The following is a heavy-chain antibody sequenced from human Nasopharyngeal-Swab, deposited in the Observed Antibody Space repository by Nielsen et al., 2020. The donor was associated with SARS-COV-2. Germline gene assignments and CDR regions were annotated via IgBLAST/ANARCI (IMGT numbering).Heavy chain of an antibody. CDR3: ARGVVAGTGQNWFDP. Sequence: GGSLRLSCAASGFTFSSYAMSWVRQAPGKGLEWVSAISGSGGSTYYADSVKGRFTISRDNSKNTLYLQMNSLRAEDTAVYYCARGVVAGTGQNWFDPWGQGTLVTVSS. CDR2: ISGSGGST. CDR1: GFTFSSYA. D-gene: IGHD6-19*01. V-gene: IGHV3-23*01. J-gene: IGHJ5*02.